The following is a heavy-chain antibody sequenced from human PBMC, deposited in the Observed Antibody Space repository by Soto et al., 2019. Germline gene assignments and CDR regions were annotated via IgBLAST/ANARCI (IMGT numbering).Heavy chain of an antibody. J-gene: IGHJ4*02. Sequence: SETLSLTCTVSGGSISSGDYYWSWIRQPPGKGLEWIGYIYYSGSTYYNPSLKSRVTISVDTSKNQFSLKLSSVTAADTAVYYCASASLWFGYFDYWGQGTLVTVPS. CDR3: ASASLWFGYFDY. CDR1: GGSISSGDYY. D-gene: IGHD3-10*01. V-gene: IGHV4-30-4*01. CDR2: IYYSGST.